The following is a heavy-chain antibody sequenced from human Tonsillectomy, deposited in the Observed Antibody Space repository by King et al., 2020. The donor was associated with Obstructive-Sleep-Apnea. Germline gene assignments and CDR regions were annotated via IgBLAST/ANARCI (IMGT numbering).Heavy chain of an antibody. CDR3: ARDRGFGVDP. V-gene: IGHV4-59*12. Sequence: QLQESGPGLVKPSETLSLTCTVSGGSISSYYWSWIRQPPGKGLGWVGYIYYSGSTNYNPSLKSRVTISVDTSKNQFSLKLSSVTAADTAVYYCARDRGFGVDPWGQGTLVTVSS. D-gene: IGHD3-10*01. CDR2: IYYSGST. CDR1: GGSISSYY. J-gene: IGHJ5*02.